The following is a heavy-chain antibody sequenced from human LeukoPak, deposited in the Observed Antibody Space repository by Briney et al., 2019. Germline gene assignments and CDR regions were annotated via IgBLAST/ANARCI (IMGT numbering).Heavy chain of an antibody. Sequence: GGSLRLSCAASGFTFSSYAMSWVRQAPGKGLEWVSVIYSGGSTYYADSVKGRFTISRDNSKNTLYLQMNSLRAEDTAVYYCARTYYGDYLHYYYGMDVWGQGTTVTVSS. CDR3: ARTYYGDYLHYYYGMDV. CDR2: IYSGGST. D-gene: IGHD4-17*01. CDR1: GFTFSSYA. V-gene: IGHV3-53*01. J-gene: IGHJ6*02.